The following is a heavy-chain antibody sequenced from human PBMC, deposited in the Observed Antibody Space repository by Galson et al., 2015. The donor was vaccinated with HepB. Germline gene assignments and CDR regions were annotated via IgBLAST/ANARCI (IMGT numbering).Heavy chain of an antibody. Sequence: ETLSLTCTVSGYSISSGYYWGWIRQPPGKGLEWIGSIYHSGSTYYNPSLKSRVTISVDTSKNQFSLKLSSVTAADTAVYYCAGLEIAAAGIPPRHHYWGQGTLVTVSS. J-gene: IGHJ4*02. CDR3: AGLEIAAAGIPPRHHY. CDR2: IYHSGST. V-gene: IGHV4-38-2*02. D-gene: IGHD6-13*01. CDR1: GYSISSGYY.